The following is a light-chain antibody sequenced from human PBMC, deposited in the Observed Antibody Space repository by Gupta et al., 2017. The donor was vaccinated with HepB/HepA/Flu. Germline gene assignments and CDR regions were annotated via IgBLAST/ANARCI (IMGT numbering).Light chain of an antibody. CDR2: GAS. CDR1: QNIHSY. CDR3: QQSYIRPAT. V-gene: IGKV1-39*01. J-gene: IGKJ4*01. Sequence: DIQMTQSPSSLSASLRDRVSITCRASQNIHSYLNWYQQQPGKAPKLLIYGASRLQSGVPSRFSGSGSGTDFTLTISSLQPEDFATYYCQQSYIRPATFGGGTKVDIK.